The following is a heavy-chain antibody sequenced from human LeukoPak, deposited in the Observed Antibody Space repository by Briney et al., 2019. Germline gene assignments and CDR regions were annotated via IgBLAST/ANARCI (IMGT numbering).Heavy chain of an antibody. V-gene: IGHV1-69*13. CDR3: TIIPNVILFTHYFEY. CDR1: GGVFTTYA. J-gene: IGHJ4*02. CDR2: IIPFLGTT. D-gene: IGHD2-21*01. Sequence: SVKVSCKASGGVFTTYAISWVRQAPGQGLEWMGGIIPFLGTTNYAQKFQGRVTITADEPSRTAYMELTYLRSDDTAVYYCTIIPNVILFTHYFEYWGQGILVTVSS.